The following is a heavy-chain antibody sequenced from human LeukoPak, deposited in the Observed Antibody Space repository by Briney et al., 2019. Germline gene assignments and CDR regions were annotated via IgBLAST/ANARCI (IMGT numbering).Heavy chain of an antibody. J-gene: IGHJ4*02. CDR2: VYYSGST. V-gene: IGHV4-39*01. D-gene: IGHD1-14*01. Sequence: PSETLSLACTVSGGSISIIDYYWGWVRQSPGKGLEWIGSVYYSGSTYYHPSLKSRVAISVDTSKKQFSLKLSSVTAADTAVYYCARHGTNHFYDCWGQGTLVTVSS. CDR3: ARHGTNHFYDC. CDR1: GGSISIIDYY.